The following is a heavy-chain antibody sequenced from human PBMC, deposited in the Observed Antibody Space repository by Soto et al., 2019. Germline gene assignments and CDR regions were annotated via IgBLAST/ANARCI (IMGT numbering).Heavy chain of an antibody. J-gene: IGHJ5*01. CDR2: IYHIGSP. CDR1: GGSISSGGYY. D-gene: IGHD2-15*01. CDR3: ARGRYCLTGRCFPNWFDS. Sequence: SETLSLTCTVSGGSISSGGYYWTWIRQLPGKGLEWIGYIYHIGSPSYNPSLKSRLSMSLDTSKNQFSLNLTSVTAADTAVYFCARGRYCLTGRCFPNWFDSWGQGTLVTVSS. V-gene: IGHV4-30-4*01.